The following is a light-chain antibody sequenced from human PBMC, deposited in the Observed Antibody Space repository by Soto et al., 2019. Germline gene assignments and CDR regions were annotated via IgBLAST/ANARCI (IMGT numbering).Light chain of an antibody. CDR2: DAS. Sequence: DIQLTQSPSTLSASVGDRITITCRARQSIGTWLAWYQHRPGEGPKLLIHDASSLESGVPSRFSGSGSATEFSLTISSLESGDSGTYHCQQYATYAPRTFGQGNKVEIK. CDR3: QQYATYAPRT. CDR1: QSIGTW. J-gene: IGKJ1*01. V-gene: IGKV1-5*01.